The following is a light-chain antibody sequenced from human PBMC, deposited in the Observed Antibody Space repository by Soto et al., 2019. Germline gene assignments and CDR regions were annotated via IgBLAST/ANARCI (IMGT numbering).Light chain of an antibody. J-gene: IGKJ1*01. CDR3: QQYNNWPPGWT. Sequence: EIVLTQSPGTLSLSPGERATLSCRASQSVSSRFLAWYQQKPGQAPRLLMYGASSRATGIPARFSGSGSGTDFTLTISSLQSEDFAVYYCQQYNNWPPGWTFGQGTKVDIK. CDR2: GAS. V-gene: IGKV3-15*01. CDR1: QSVSSRF.